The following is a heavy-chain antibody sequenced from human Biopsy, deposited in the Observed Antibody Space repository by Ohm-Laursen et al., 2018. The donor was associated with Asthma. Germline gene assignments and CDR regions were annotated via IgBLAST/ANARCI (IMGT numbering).Heavy chain of an antibody. CDR1: GYNFISFA. CDR2: VNTGNGDT. V-gene: IGHV1-3*04. D-gene: IGHD3-9*01. J-gene: IGHJ3*01. Sequence: GASVTASCKASGYNFISFAIHWVRQAPGQRLEWMGWVNTGNGDTKYSQKFQGRVTITRDTSASTAYMELRSLRSEDTATYYCARTYYDFLTGQVKDVFGVWGQGTMVTGSP. CDR3: ARTYYDFLTGQVKDVFGV.